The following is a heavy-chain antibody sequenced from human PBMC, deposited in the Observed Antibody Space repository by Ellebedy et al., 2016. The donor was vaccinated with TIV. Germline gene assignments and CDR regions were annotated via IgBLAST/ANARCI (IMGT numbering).Heavy chain of an antibody. CDR2: IVGSGS. CDR3: AKDRTSGDGYWVFDN. D-gene: IGHD5-18*01. CDR1: GFTFSPYA. Sequence: GESLKISCAASGFTFSPYAMAWVRQAPGKGLEWVSGIVGSGSQKYADSVKGRFTISRDNSKRTVDLQMNSLRAEDTAIYFCAKDRTSGDGYWVFDNWGQGTLVSVS. J-gene: IGHJ4*02. V-gene: IGHV3-23*01.